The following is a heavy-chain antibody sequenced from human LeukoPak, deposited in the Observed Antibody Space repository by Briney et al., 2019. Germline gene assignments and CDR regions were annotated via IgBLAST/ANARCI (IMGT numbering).Heavy chain of an antibody. J-gene: IGHJ4*02. D-gene: IGHD3-22*01. CDR3: ARTLDSSGYSLTDY. V-gene: IGHV5-51*01. CDR2: IYPGDSDT. Sequence: GESLKISCKGSGYSLTSYWIGWVGQMPGKGLEWLGIIYPGDSDTRYSPSFQGQVTISADKSISTAYLQWSSLKASDTAMYYCARTLDSSGYSLTDYWGQGTLVTVSS. CDR1: GYSLTSYW.